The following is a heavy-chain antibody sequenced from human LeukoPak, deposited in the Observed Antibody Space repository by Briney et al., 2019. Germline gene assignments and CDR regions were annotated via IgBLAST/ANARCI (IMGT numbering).Heavy chain of an antibody. D-gene: IGHD3-3*01. CDR1: GFTFSSYA. V-gene: IGHV3-23*01. J-gene: IGHJ4*02. CDR3: AREVRFWSGYYHDY. CDR2: ISGSGGST. Sequence: GGSLRLSCAASGFTFSSYAMSWVRQAPGKGLEWVSAISGSGGSTYYADSVKGRFTISRDNSKNTLYLQMNSLRAEDTAVYYCAREVRFWSGYYHDYWGQGTLVTVSS.